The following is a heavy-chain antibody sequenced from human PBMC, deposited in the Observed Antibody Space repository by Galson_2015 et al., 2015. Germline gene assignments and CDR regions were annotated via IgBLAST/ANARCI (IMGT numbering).Heavy chain of an antibody. CDR3: ARDPGYYDSSGYYYVD. J-gene: IGHJ4*02. CDR1: GFTFSSYW. D-gene: IGHD3-22*01. Sequence: SLRLSCAASGFTFSSYWMSWVRQAPGKGLEWVANIKQDGSEKYYVDSVKGRFTISRDNAKNSLYLQMNSLRAEDTAVYYGARDPGYYDSSGYYYVDWGQGTLVTVSS. V-gene: IGHV3-7*03. CDR2: IKQDGSEK.